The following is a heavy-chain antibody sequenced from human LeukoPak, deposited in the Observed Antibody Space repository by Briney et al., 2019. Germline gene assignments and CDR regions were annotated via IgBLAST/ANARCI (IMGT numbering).Heavy chain of an antibody. CDR1: GYTFTSYY. CDR2: INPSGGST. Sequence: GSSVKVSRKASGYTFTSYYMHWVRQPPAQGLEWMGIINPSGGSTSFAQKFQGRVTMTRDMSTSTVYMELSRLRSDDTAVYYRARVYYYDSSGTGDYWGQGTLVTVSS. V-gene: IGHV1-46*01. J-gene: IGHJ4*02. D-gene: IGHD3-22*01. CDR3: ARVYYYDSSGTGDY.